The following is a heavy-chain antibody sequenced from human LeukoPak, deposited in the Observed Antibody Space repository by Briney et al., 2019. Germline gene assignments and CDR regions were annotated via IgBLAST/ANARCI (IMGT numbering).Heavy chain of an antibody. Sequence: ASVKVSCKASGYTFTGYYMHWVRQAPGQGLEWMGWINPNSGGTNYAQKFQGRVTMTRDTSISTAYMELSRLRSDDTAVYYCARGVEWIQLCIGYWGQGTLVTVSS. J-gene: IGHJ4*02. CDR1: GYTFTGYY. V-gene: IGHV1-2*02. CDR3: ARGVEWIQLCIGY. CDR2: INPNSGGT. D-gene: IGHD5-18*01.